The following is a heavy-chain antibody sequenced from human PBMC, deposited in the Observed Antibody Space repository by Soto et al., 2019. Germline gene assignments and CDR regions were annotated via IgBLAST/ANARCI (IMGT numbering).Heavy chain of an antibody. V-gene: IGHV4-59*01. CDR2: IYYSGST. D-gene: IGHD3-10*01. CDR1: GXSISSYY. Sequence: SETLSLTCTVSGXSISSYYWRWIRQPPGKGLEWIGYIYYSGSTNYNPSLKSRVTISVDTSKNQFSLKLSSVTAADTAVYYCVRDRGGDYFDYWGQGTLVTVSS. CDR3: VRDRGGDYFDY. J-gene: IGHJ4*02.